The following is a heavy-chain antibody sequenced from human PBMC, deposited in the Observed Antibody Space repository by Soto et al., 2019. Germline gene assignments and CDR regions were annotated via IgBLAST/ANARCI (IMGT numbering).Heavy chain of an antibody. CDR1: GGSISSYY. J-gene: IGHJ5*02. D-gene: IGHD3-3*01. V-gene: IGHV4-59*01. CDR3: ARAVKDYDFWSGYSNWFDP. CDR2: IYYSGST. Sequence: XATLSLTCTVSGGSISSYYWSWIRQPPGKGLEWIGYIYYSGSTNYNPSLKSRVTISVDTSKNQFSLKLSSVTAADTAVYYCARAVKDYDFWSGYSNWFDPWGQGTLVTVSS.